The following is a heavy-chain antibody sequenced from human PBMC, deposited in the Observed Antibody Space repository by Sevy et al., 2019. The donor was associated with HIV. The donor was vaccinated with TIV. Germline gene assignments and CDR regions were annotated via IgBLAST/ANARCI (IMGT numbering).Heavy chain of an antibody. Sequence: GGSLRLSCAASGFTFSSYSMNWVRQAPGKGLEWVSYISSSSSTIYYADSVKGRFTISRDNAKNSLYLQMKSLRGEDTAVYYCARDEVPKWLETPGYYYYGMDVWGQGTTVTVSS. J-gene: IGHJ6*02. D-gene: IGHD5-12*01. CDR1: GFTFSSYS. V-gene: IGHV3-48*01. CDR2: ISSSSSTI. CDR3: ARDEVPKWLETPGYYYYGMDV.